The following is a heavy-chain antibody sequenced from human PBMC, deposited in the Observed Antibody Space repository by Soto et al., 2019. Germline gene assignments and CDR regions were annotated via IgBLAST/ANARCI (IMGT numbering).Heavy chain of an antibody. Sequence: RGSLRLSCAASGFMFDDYGMSWVRQAPGKGLEWVSGINWSGGSTGYADSVKGRFTISRDNAKNSLYLQMNSLRVEDTALYHCARAPSSSVHYYYMDVWGKGTTVTVSS. D-gene: IGHD6-6*01. J-gene: IGHJ6*03. CDR2: INWSGGST. CDR3: ARAPSSSVHYYYMDV. CDR1: GFMFDDYG. V-gene: IGHV3-20*01.